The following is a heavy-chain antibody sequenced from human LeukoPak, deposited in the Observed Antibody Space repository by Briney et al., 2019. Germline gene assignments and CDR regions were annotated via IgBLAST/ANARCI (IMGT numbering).Heavy chain of an antibody. CDR2: IYYSGST. V-gene: IGHV4-61*01. Sequence: SETLSLTCTVSGYSISSGYYWSWIRPPPGKGLEWIGCIYYSGSTDYNPSLKSRVTISVDTSKNQFSLKLSSVTAADTAVYYCARESIAARLDYWGQGTLVTVSS. CDR1: GYSISSGYY. D-gene: IGHD6-6*01. CDR3: ARESIAARLDY. J-gene: IGHJ4*02.